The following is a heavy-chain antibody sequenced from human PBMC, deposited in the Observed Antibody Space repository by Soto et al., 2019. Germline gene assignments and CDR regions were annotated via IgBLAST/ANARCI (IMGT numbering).Heavy chain of an antibody. CDR2: MNPNSANT. Sequence: QVQLVQSGAEVKKPGASVKVSCKTSGYTFTSYDINWVRQATGQGLEWMGWMNPNSANTAYAQKFQGRVTMTRNTSIIPAYIELISLTSEDTAVYYCARERSSGAFDIWGQGTMVTVSS. CDR1: GYTFTSYD. D-gene: IGHD1-26*01. CDR3: ARERSSGAFDI. J-gene: IGHJ3*02. V-gene: IGHV1-8*01.